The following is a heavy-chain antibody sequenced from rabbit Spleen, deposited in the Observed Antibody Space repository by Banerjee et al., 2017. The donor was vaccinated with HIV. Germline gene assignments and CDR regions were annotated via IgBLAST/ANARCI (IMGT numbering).Heavy chain of an antibody. CDR3: ARDAAGREDFNL. D-gene: IGHD4-2*01. J-gene: IGHJ4*01. CDR1: GFSFSNNYW. CDR2: IDVVKSGNT. Sequence: QEQLEESGGDLVKPGASLTLTCTASGFSFSNNYWMCWVRQAPGKGLEWIACIDVVKSGNTYYASWAKGRFTISKTSSTTVALQMTSLTAADTATYFCARDAAGREDFNLWGPGTLVTVS. V-gene: IGHV1S45*01.